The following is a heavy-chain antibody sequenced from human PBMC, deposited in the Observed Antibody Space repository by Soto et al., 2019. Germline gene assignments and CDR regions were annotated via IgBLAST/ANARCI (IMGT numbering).Heavy chain of an antibody. CDR3: ATGGAKIYYSSMDC. J-gene: IGHJ6*02. CDR2: ISGTGDTT. CDR1: GFFFSDYY. Sequence: AGSLRLSCEASGFFFSDYYKSWIRHAPGPGLELLCYISGTGDTTSYSDSAKGRFTISRDNAKNSLFLLLNSLSAGDTAVDYCATGGAKIYYSSMDCWGQGTTVTVSS. V-gene: IGHV3-11*01. D-gene: IGHD2-21*01.